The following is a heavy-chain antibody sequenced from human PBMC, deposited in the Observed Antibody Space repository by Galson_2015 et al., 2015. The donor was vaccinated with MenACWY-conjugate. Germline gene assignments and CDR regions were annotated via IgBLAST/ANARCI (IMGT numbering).Heavy chain of an antibody. CDR3: AGWPSGLDV. V-gene: IGHV3-7*03. CDR1: GFTFRYYW. J-gene: IGHJ6*02. D-gene: IGHD2-15*01. Sequence: SLRLCGAASGFTFRYYWMTWVRQAPGKGLEWVASIKKDGSEKYYVDSVKGRFTIPRDNAKNSLYLEMNSLRVEDTGGYSCAGWPSGLDVWGQGTPVTASS. CDR2: IKKDGSEK.